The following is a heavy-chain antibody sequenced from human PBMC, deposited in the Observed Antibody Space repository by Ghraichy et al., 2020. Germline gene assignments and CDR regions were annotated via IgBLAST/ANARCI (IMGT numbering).Heavy chain of an antibody. J-gene: IGHJ4*02. Sequence: SETLSLTCTVSGGSISSDYWSWIRQPPGKGLEWIGYIYYTGSTNYHPSLKRRVTISVDTSKNQFSLKLRSVTAADTAVYYCARHRWQLVPIDSWGQGTLVTVSS. D-gene: IGHD6-13*01. V-gene: IGHV4-59*08. CDR2: IYYTGST. CDR3: ARHRWQLVPIDS. CDR1: GGSISSDY.